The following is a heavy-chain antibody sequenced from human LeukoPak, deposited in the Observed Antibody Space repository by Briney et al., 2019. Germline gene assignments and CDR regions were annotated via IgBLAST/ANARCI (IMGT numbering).Heavy chain of an antibody. CDR1: GFTFSSYS. Sequence: GGSLRLSCAASGFTFSSYSMNWVRQAPGKGLEWVSSISSSSSYIYYADSVKGRFTISRDNAKNSLYLQMNSLRAEDTALYYCAKVGGGWYLDLWGRGTLVTVSS. D-gene: IGHD3-3*01. CDR3: AKVGGGWYLDL. V-gene: IGHV3-21*04. CDR2: ISSSSSYI. J-gene: IGHJ2*01.